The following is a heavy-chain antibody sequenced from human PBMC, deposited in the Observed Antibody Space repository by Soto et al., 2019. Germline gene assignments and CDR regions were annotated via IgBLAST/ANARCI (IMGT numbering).Heavy chain of an antibody. CDR2: IYSGGST. CDR1: GFTVSSNY. CDR3: ARDNREYYDFWSGSRTSYGMGV. V-gene: IGHV3-53*01. D-gene: IGHD3-3*01. J-gene: IGHJ6*02. Sequence: GGSLRLSCAASGFTVSSNYMSWVRQAPGKGLEWVSVIYSGGSTYYADSVKGRFTISRDNSKNTLYLQMNSLRAEDTAVYYCARDNREYYDFWSGSRTSYGMGVWGQGTTVTVAS.